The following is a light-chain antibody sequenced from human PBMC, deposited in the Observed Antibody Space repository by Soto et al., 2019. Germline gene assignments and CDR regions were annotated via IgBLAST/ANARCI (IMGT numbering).Light chain of an antibody. CDR1: QSISSY. J-gene: IGKJ5*01. CDR3: QQINSYPH. V-gene: IGKV1-39*01. CDR2: AAS. Sequence: DIQMTQSPSSLSASVGDRVTITSRASQSISSYLNWYQQKPGTAPKLLIYAASSLQSGVPSRLSGSGSGTDFTLTIRSLQPEDFATYYCQQINSYPHFGQGTRLEIK.